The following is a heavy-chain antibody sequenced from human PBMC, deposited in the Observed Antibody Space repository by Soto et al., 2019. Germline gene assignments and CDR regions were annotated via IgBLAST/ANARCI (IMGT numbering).Heavy chain of an antibody. CDR3: ARLPGITTSRRDY. V-gene: IGHV4-39*01. CDR1: GGSISSPSYY. D-gene: IGHD1-1*01. J-gene: IGHJ4*02. Sequence: QLQLQESGPGLVKPSENLSLTCSVSGGSISSPSYYWGWIRQPPGKGLEWIGRIYYSGNTYYNPSLNSRVTIFVDTSRNQFSLKVNSVTAADTAVYFCARLPGITTSRRDYWGQGTLVTVSS. CDR2: IYYSGNT.